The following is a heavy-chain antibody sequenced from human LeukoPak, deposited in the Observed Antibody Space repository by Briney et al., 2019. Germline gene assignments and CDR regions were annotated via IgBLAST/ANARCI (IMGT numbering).Heavy chain of an antibody. Sequence: SQTLSLTCTVSGGSISSGGYYWSWIRQHPGKGLEWIGYIYYSGSTYYNPSLKSRVTISVDTSKNQFSLKLSSVTAADTAVYYCARVPITMVRGGMDYYFDYWGQGTLVTVPS. CDR2: IYYSGST. CDR1: GGSISSGGYY. V-gene: IGHV4-31*03. J-gene: IGHJ4*02. CDR3: ARVPITMVRGGMDYYFDY. D-gene: IGHD3-10*01.